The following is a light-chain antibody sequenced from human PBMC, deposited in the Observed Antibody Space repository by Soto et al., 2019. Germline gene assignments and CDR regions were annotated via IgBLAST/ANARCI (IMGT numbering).Light chain of an antibody. V-gene: IGKV1-39*01. CDR2: AAS. CDR3: QQSYSTPIT. J-gene: IGKJ5*01. CDR1: QSISSY. Sequence: IQMTQSPSTLSASVADRVTITCRASQSISSYLNWYQQKPGKAPKLLIYAASSLQSGVPSRFSGSGSGTDFTLTISSLQPEDFATYYCQQSYSTPITFGQGIRLEIK.